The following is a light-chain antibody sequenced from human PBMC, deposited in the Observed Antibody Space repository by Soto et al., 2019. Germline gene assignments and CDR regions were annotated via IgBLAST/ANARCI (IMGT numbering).Light chain of an antibody. CDR2: DTS. Sequence: DIVVTQSPDALSLSPVTRATLSCRVSTSLTNSYIAWYQGKPCQAPRLLIYDTSSRATGIPDRFSGSGSGTDFTLTITRLEPEDFAVFYCQQYGTSEIIFGQGTRLEIK. V-gene: IGKV3-20*01. CDR1: TSLTNSY. J-gene: IGKJ5*01. CDR3: QQYGTSEII.